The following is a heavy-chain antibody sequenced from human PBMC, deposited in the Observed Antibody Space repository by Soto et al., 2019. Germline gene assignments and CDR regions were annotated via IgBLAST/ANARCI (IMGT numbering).Heavy chain of an antibody. V-gene: IGHV3-23*01. CDR3: AKDRKGSYCSGGTCYSFDY. Sequence: EVQLLESGGGLVQPGGSLRLSCAASGFTISTYVMSWVRQAPGKGLAWVSAISGSSDNTYYADSARGRFTITRDPSKSTLYLQMNSLRAEDTAVYYCAKDRKGSYCSGGTCYSFDYWGQGTLVTVSS. J-gene: IGHJ4*02. CDR2: ISGSSDNT. CDR1: GFTISTYV. D-gene: IGHD2-15*01.